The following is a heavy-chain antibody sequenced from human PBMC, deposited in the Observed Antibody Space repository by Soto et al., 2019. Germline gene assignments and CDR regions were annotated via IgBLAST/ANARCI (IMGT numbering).Heavy chain of an antibody. CDR2: IIPIFGTA. CDR3: ARASPIAAATHIYFDY. J-gene: IGHJ4*02. Sequence: SVKVSCKASGGTFSSYAISWVRQAPGQGLEWMGGIIPIFGTANYAQKFQGRVTITADESTSTAYMELSSLRSEDTAVYYCARASPIAAATHIYFDYWGQGTLVTVSS. V-gene: IGHV1-69*13. CDR1: GGTFSSYA. D-gene: IGHD6-13*01.